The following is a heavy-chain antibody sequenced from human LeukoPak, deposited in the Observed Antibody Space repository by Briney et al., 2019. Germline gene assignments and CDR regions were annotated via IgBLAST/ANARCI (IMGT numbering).Heavy chain of an antibody. CDR3: ASTLGGTNDYNYYMDV. CDR1: GYTFTSYD. V-gene: IGHV1-8*01. J-gene: IGHJ6*03. Sequence: ASVKVSCKASGYTFTSYDINWVRQATGQGLEWMGWMNPNSGNTGYAQKFQGRVTMTRNTSISTAYMELSSLRSEDTAVYYCASTLGGTNDYNYYMDVWGKGTTVTVSS. CDR2: MNPNSGNT. D-gene: IGHD1-14*01.